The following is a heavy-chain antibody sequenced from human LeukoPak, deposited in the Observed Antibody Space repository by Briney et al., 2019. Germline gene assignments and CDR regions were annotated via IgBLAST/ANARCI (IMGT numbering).Heavy chain of an antibody. D-gene: IGHD3-9*01. CDR2: IEGSGGST. CDR3: AKQQLRYFDWSSQFDY. CDR1: GFTFSSSA. V-gene: IGHV3-23*01. Sequence: GGSLRLSCTASGFTFSSSAMSWVRQAPGKGLEWVSGIEGSGGSTYYADSVKGRFTISRDNSKNTLYLQMNSLRAEDTAVYYCAKQQLRYFDWSSQFDYWGQGTLVTVSS. J-gene: IGHJ4*02.